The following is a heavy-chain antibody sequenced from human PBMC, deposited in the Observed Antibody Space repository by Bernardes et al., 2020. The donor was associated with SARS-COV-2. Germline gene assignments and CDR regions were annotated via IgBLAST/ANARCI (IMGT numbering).Heavy chain of an antibody. Sequence: GGSLRLSCAGSGFTFSSYSMNWVRQAPGKGLEWVSSISRSNSYIYYADSVKGRFTISRDNAKNSLYLQMNSLSAEDTALYYCVRSTIVPAAMWGFYYGMDVWGQGTTVTVSS. J-gene: IGHJ6*02. CDR3: VRSTIVPAAMWGFYYGMDV. CDR2: ISRSNSYI. V-gene: IGHV3-21*01. D-gene: IGHD2-2*01. CDR1: GFTFSSYS.